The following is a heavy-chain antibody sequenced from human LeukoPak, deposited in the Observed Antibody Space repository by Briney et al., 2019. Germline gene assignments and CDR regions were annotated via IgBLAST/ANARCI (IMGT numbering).Heavy chain of an antibody. J-gene: IGHJ4*02. V-gene: IGHV3-30*18. D-gene: IGHD5-24*01. CDR3: AKDETRDGYNLGATDY. Sequence: GGSLRLSCAASGFTFSSYGMHWVRQAPGKGLEWVAVISYDGSNKYYADSVKGRFTISRDNSKNTLYLQMNSLRAEDTAVYYCAKDETRDGYNLGATDYWGQGTLVTVSS. CDR1: GFTFSSYG. CDR2: ISYDGSNK.